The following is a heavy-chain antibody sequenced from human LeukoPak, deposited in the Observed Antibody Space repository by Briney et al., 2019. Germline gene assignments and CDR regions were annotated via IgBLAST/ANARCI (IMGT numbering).Heavy chain of an antibody. V-gene: IGHV4-59*01. CDR3: ARGLSSSWYLYYFDY. J-gene: IGHJ4*02. D-gene: IGHD6-13*01. Sequence: SETLSLTCTVSGGSISSYYWSWIRQPPGKGLEWIGYIYYSGSTNYNPSLKSRATISVDTSMNQFSLKLTSVTAADTAVYYCARGLSSSWYLYYFDYWGQGTLVTVSS. CDR1: GGSISSYY. CDR2: IYYSGST.